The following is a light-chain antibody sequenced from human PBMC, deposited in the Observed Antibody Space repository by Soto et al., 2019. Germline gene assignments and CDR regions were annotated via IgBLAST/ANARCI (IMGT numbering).Light chain of an antibody. J-gene: IGKJ2*01. Sequence: DIVMTQSPLSLPVTPGEPASISCRSSQSLLHSNGYNYLDWYLQKPGQSPQLLIYLGSNRASGVPDRFSGSGSGTDFTLKISRVEAEEVGVYYCMQALQTQYTFGQGTKLEIK. CDR2: LGS. CDR1: QSLLHSNGYNY. CDR3: MQALQTQYT. V-gene: IGKV2-28*01.